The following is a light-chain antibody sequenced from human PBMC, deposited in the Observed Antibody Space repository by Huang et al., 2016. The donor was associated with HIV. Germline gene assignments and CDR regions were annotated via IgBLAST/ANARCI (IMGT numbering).Light chain of an antibody. CDR2: TKS. CDR3: QQRARTPRT. CDR1: QNITRY. V-gene: IGKV1-39*01. Sequence: DIQMTQSPSSLSAFIGDRVIINCRASQNITRYLNWYQQKPGKASKLLIYTKSSLKSGVQTTFSGSGCGTDFSLTITNLRPEDSATYYCQQRARTPRTFGQGTKVEI. J-gene: IGKJ2*01.